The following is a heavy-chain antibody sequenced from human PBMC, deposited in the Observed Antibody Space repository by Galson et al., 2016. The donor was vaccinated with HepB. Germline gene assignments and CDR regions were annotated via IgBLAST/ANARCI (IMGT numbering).Heavy chain of an antibody. CDR3: ARRVRGTYDAFDI. J-gene: IGHJ3*02. V-gene: IGHV1-18*01. CDR2: ISASTGTT. CDR1: GGTFSSYA. Sequence: SVKVSCKASGGTFSSYAITWVRQAPGQGLEWMGWISASTGTTNYARRLQGRVTMTTDTSTSTAYMELRNMRSGDAAVYYCARRVRGTYDAFDIWGLGTMVTVSS. D-gene: IGHD3-10*01.